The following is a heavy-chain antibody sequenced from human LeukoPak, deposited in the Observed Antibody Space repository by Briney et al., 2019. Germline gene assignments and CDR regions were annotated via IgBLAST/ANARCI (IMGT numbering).Heavy chain of an antibody. CDR1: GFTFSNAW. Sequence: KSGGSLRLSCAASGFTFSNAWMSCARPAPGKGLEWVGRIKSKTDGGTTDYAAPVKCRFTISRADSHNTLYLQMNRLKIYNTARYYCTTKTYSGYDLDIAETNYRAQGTVVTVS. CDR3: TTKTYSGYDLDIAETNY. CDR2: IKSKTDGGTT. D-gene: IGHD5-12*01. V-gene: IGHV3-15*01. J-gene: IGHJ4*02.